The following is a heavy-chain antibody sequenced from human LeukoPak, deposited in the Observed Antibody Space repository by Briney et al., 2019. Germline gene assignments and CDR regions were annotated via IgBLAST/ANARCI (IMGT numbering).Heavy chain of an antibody. Sequence: GGSLRLSCAASGFTFDDYAMHWVRQAPGKGLEWVSGISWNSGTVGYADSVKGRFTISRDNGKNSLYLQMNSLRPEDTALYYCAKVPIQSPRPSGSYYGDDAFDIWGQGTMVTVSS. J-gene: IGHJ3*02. CDR2: ISWNSGTV. D-gene: IGHD1-26*01. CDR1: GFTFDDYA. V-gene: IGHV3-9*01. CDR3: AKVPIQSPRPSGSYYGDDAFDI.